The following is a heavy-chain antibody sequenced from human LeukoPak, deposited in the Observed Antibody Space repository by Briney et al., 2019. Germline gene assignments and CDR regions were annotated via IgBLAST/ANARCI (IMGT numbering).Heavy chain of an antibody. D-gene: IGHD2-8*01. CDR2: IRNKANSYTT. CDR1: GFTFSDHY. V-gene: IGHV3-72*01. CDR3: ARAGSLTGQNWFDP. Sequence: GGSLRLSCAASGFTFSDHYMDWVRQAPGKGLEWVGRIRNKANSYTTEYAASVKGRFTISRDDSKNSLYLQMNSLKCEDTAVYYCARAGSLTGQNWFDPWGQGTLVTVSS. J-gene: IGHJ5*02.